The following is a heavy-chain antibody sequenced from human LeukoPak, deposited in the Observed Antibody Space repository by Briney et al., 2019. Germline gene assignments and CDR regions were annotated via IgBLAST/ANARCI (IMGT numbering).Heavy chain of an antibody. CDR2: IYTSGST. CDR3: ARHLARNNYYMDV. Sequence: SSETLSLTCTVSGGSISSYYWSWIRQPPGKGLEWIGYIYTSGSTNYNPSLKSRVTISVDTSKNQFSLKLSSVTAADTAVYYCARHLARNNYYMDVWGKGTTVTVSS. D-gene: IGHD4-11*01. J-gene: IGHJ6*03. CDR1: GGSISSYY. V-gene: IGHV4-4*09.